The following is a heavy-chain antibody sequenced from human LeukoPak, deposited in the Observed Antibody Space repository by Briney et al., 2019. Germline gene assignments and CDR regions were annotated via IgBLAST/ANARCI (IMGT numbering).Heavy chain of an antibody. CDR1: GYSFTSYW. CDR3: ARSIVVVTARSPSHFDY. J-gene: IGHJ4*02. D-gene: IGHD2-21*02. CDR2: IYPGDSDT. Sequence: GASLKISCKGSGYSFTSYWIGWVRQLPGKGLEWMGIIYPGDSDTRYSPSFQGQVTISADKSISTAYLQWSSLKASDTAMYYCARSIVVVTARSPSHFDYWGQGTLVTVSS. V-gene: IGHV5-51*01.